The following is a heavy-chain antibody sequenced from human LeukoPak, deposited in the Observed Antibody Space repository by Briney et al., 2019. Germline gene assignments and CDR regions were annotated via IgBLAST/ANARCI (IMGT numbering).Heavy chain of an antibody. D-gene: IGHD1-26*01. CDR3: ARRDVGATIDY. CDR2: ILYTGRT. Sequence: SETLSLTCTVSGGSISSSYWSWIRQPPGKGLEWIGSILYTGRTFYNPSLKSRVTISVDTSKNQFSLRLGSVTASDTAVYYCARRDVGATIDYWGQGTLVTVSS. CDR1: GGSISSSY. J-gene: IGHJ4*02. V-gene: IGHV4-59*08.